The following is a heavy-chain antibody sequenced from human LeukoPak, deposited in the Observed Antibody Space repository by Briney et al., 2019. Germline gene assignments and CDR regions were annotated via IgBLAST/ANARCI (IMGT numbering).Heavy chain of an antibody. CDR1: GGSFSGYY. J-gene: IGHJ6*03. D-gene: IGHD4-23*01. CDR2: IYHSGST. CDR3: ARGGGNGGGWVGHYYYMDV. Sequence: SETLSLTCAVYGGSFSGYYWTWIRQPPWKGLEWIGNIYHSGSTYNNPSLKSRVTISVDTSKNQFSLRLTSVTAADTAVYYCARGGGNGGGWVGHYYYMDVWGKGTTVTVSS. V-gene: IGHV4-34*01.